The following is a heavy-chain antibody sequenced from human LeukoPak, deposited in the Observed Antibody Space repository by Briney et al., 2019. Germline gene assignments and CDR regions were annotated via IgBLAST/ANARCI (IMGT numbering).Heavy chain of an antibody. J-gene: IGHJ5*02. CDR1: GGSISSYY. Sequence: KPSETLSLTCTVSGGSISSYYWSWIRQPAGKGLEWIGRIYTSGSTNYNPSLKSRVTMSVDTSKNQFSLKLSSVTAADTAVYYCARVPSSYSGGWDNWFDPWGQGTLVTVSS. D-gene: IGHD6-19*01. CDR2: IYTSGST. CDR3: ARVPSSYSGGWDNWFDP. V-gene: IGHV4-4*07.